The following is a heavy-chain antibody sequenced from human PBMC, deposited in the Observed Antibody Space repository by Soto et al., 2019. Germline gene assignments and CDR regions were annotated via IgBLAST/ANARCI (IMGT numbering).Heavy chain of an antibody. V-gene: IGHV4-61*08. D-gene: IGHD6-13*01. CDR1: VDSVTDGAYS. J-gene: IGHJ6*02. CDR2: IYYTGSA. Sequence: PSETLSLTSTVSVDSVTDGAYSWCWIRQPPGKGLEWIGYIYYTGSADYNPSLKSRVTISIDTSKNQFSLKLSSVTAADTAVYFCGSIAASADYYGMDVCGQGTTVT. CDR3: GSIAASADYYGMDV.